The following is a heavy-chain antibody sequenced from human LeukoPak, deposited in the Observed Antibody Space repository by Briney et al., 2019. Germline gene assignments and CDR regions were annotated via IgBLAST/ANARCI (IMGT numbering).Heavy chain of an antibody. CDR2: ISGYNGNT. D-gene: IGHD6-6*01. CDR1: GYTFTSYY. J-gene: IGHJ6*03. V-gene: IGHV1-18*04. Sequence: ASVKVSCKASGYTFTSYYMHWVRQAPGQGLEWMGWISGYNGNTNYAQKLQGRLTMTTDTSTSTAYMELRSLRSDDTALYYCATHSTRIAVRPSDYYYYMDVWGKGTTVTVSS. CDR3: ATHSTRIAVRPSDYYYYMDV.